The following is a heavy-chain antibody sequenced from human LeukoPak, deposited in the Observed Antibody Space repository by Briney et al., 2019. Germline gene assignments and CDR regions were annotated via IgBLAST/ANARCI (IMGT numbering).Heavy chain of an antibody. J-gene: IGHJ4*02. V-gene: IGHV3-48*01. CDR3: ASRWGLDY. Sequence: GGSLRLSCAASGFTFSSYAMSWVRQAPGKGLEWVSYISSSSSTIYYADSVKGRFTVSRDNAKNSLSLQMNSLRAEDTAVYYCASRWGLDYWGQGTLVTVSS. D-gene: IGHD5-24*01. CDR2: ISSSSSTI. CDR1: GFTFSSYA.